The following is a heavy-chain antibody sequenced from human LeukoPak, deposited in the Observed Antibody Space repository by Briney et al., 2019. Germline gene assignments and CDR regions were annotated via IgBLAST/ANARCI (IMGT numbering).Heavy chain of an antibody. J-gene: IGHJ4*02. V-gene: IGHV3-23*01. Sequence: GGSLRLSCAASGFTFSTYGMQWIRQAPGKGLGWVSTVSCSGVNTYYADSVKGRFTISRDNSRNTLYLQMNSLSAEDTAIYYCAKDGYCSSTSCYSTNFDYWGQGTLVTVSS. CDR2: VSCSGVNT. D-gene: IGHD2-2*03. CDR1: GFTFSTYG. CDR3: AKDGYCSSTSCYSTNFDY.